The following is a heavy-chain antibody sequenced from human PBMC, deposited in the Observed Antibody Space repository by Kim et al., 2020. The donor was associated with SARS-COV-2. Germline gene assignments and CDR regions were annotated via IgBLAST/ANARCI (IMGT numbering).Heavy chain of an antibody. J-gene: IGHJ4*02. Sequence: SETLSLTCAVSGGSISSSNWWSWVRQPPGKGLEWIGEIYHSGSTNYNPSLKSRVTISVDKSKNQFSLKLSSVTAADTAVYYCAKYAGIAAVMYYFDYWGQGTLVTVSS. D-gene: IGHD6-13*01. CDR3: AKYAGIAAVMYYFDY. CDR1: GGSISSSNW. V-gene: IGHV4-4*02. CDR2: IYHSGST.